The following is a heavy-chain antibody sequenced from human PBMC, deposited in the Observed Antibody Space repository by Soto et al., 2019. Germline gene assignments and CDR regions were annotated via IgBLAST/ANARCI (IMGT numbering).Heavy chain of an antibody. CDR1: GGSFSGYY. J-gene: IGHJ4*02. CDR3: AILPGARMQRDY. D-gene: IGHD2-8*01. CDR2: INHSGST. Sequence: KPSETLSLTCAVYGGSFSGYYWSWIRQPPGKGLEWIGEINHSGSTNYNPSLKSRVTISVDTSKNQFSLKLSSVTAADTAVYYCAILPGARMQRDYWGQGTLVTVSS. V-gene: IGHV4-34*01.